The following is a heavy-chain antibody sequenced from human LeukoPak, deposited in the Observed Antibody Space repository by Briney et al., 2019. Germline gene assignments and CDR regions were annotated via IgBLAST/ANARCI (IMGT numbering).Heavy chain of an antibody. J-gene: IGHJ4*02. CDR1: GFTFSSYA. V-gene: IGHV3-64*01. Sequence: GSRLLSCAASGFTFSSYAMHWLRQAPGKGLEYVSSITNNGDSTYSANSGKGRFTISRENSKNPLYLKMGGLRAEDMAVYYCARGSHRRYSSSWYSLWGQGTLVTASS. CDR2: ITNNGDST. D-gene: IGHD6-13*01. CDR3: ARGSHRRYSSSWYSL.